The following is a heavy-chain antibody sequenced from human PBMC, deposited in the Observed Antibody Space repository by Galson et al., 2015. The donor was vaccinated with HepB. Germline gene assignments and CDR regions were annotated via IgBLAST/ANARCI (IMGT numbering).Heavy chain of an antibody. CDR3: AVDYGDYPNY. CDR1: GFTFSDYY. D-gene: IGHD4-17*01. V-gene: IGHV3-11*06. Sequence: SLRLSCAASGFTFSDYYMSWIRQAPGKGLEWVSYISCSSSYTNYADSVKGRFTISRDNAKNSLYLQMNSLRAEDTAVYYCAVDYGDYPNYWGQGTLVTVSS. J-gene: IGHJ4*02. CDR2: ISCSSSYT.